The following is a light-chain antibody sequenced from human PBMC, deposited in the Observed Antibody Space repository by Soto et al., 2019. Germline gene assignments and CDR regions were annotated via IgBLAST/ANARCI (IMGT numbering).Light chain of an antibody. CDR1: QSLSSY. CDR3: QQNSNWPEA. J-gene: IGKJ1*01. V-gene: IGKV3-11*01. Sequence: EIVLTQSPATVSLSPGERATLSCWASQSLSSYLAWYQQKPGQAPRLLIYDASNRANGIPARFTGSGSGTDFTLTISSLQSEDFAVYYCQQNSNWPEAFGQGTKVDIK. CDR2: DAS.